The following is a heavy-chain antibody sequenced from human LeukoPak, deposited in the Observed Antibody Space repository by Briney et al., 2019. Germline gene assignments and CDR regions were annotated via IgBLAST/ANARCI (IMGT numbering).Heavy chain of an antibody. CDR2: ISDSGVDT. D-gene: IGHD2-2*02. J-gene: IGHJ4*02. V-gene: IGHV3-23*01. CDR1: GFTFSYYA. CDR3: AKTDCTSSSCYTIDS. Sequence: SGGSLRLSCAASGFTFSYYAMSWVRQTPGRGLEWVSVISDSGVDTSYADSGKGRFTIYRDNSKNMVYLQMNSLRAEDTAVYYCAKTDCTSSSCYTIDSWGQGTLVTVSS.